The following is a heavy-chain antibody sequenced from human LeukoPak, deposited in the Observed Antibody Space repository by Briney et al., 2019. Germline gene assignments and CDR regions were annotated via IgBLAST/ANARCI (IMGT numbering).Heavy chain of an antibody. CDR3: ARSPTPGAFDI. CDR1: GGSISSYY. CDR2: IYYCGST. D-gene: IGHD1-14*01. Sequence: SETLSLTCTVSGGSISSYYWSWIRQPPGKGLEWIGYIYYCGSTNYNPSLKSRVTISVDTSKNQFSLKLSSVTAADTAVYYCARSPTPGAFDIWGQGTMVTVSS. J-gene: IGHJ3*02. V-gene: IGHV4-59*01.